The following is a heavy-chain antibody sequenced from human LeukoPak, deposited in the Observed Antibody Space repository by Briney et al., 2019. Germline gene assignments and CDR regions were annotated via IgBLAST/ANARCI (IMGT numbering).Heavy chain of an antibody. V-gene: IGHV3-64*01. CDR2: ISSIGGST. Sequence: GGSLRLSCAPSGFTFSIYAMHCVPHAPRKGLEYVSAISSIGGSTYYANSVKGRFTISRDNSKNTLYLQMGSLRAEDMAVYYCARASFTMSPDYWGQGTLVTVSS. CDR3: ARASFTMSPDY. J-gene: IGHJ4*02. D-gene: IGHD3-22*01. CDR1: GFTFSIYA.